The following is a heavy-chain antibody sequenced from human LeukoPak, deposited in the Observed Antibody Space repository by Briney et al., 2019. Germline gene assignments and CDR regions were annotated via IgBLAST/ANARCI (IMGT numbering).Heavy chain of an antibody. Sequence: SETLSLTCTVSGGSMNNYYWSWIRQPPGKGLEWIGYIYHNGNTYYSPSLKSRVTISVDRSKNQLSLKLSSVTAADTAMYYCASGGYSYGFDYWGQGTLVTVSS. D-gene: IGHD5-18*01. J-gene: IGHJ4*02. CDR1: GGSMNNYY. CDR2: IYHNGNT. V-gene: IGHV4-59*12. CDR3: ASGGYSYGFDY.